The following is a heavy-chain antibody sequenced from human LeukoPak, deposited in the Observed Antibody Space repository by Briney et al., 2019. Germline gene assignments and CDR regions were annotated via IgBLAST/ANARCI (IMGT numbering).Heavy chain of an antibody. CDR1: GGSFSGYC. V-gene: IGHV4-34*01. D-gene: IGHD6-13*01. CDR2: INHSGST. J-gene: IGHJ4*02. CDR3: ASTGYSRKGDY. Sequence: SETLSLTCAVYGGSFSGYCWSWIRQPPGKGLEWIGEINHSGSTNYNPSLKSRVTISVDTSKNQFSLKLSSVTAADTAVYYCASTGYSRKGDYWGQGTLVTVSS.